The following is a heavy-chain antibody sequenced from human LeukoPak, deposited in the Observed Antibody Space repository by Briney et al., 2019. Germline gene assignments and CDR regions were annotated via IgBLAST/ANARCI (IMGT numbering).Heavy chain of an antibody. D-gene: IGHD5-12*01. Sequence: PSETLSLTCTVSGGSISSYYWSWIRQPPGKGLEWIGYIYYSGSTNYNPSLKSRVTISVDTSKNQFSLQLTSVTAADTAVYYCARQYTFDIWGRGTRVSVSS. V-gene: IGHV4-59*08. CDR3: ARQYTFDI. J-gene: IGHJ3*02. CDR1: GGSISSYY. CDR2: IYYSGST.